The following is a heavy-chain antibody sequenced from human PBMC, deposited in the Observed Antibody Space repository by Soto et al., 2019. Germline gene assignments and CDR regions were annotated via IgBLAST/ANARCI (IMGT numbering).Heavy chain of an antibody. V-gene: IGHV3-74*01. CDR1: GFIFRNYL. J-gene: IGHJ4*02. CDR2: INSDGSSA. D-gene: IGHD5-12*01. CDR3: ARDGYNGFDY. Sequence: GGSLRLSCAPSGFIFRNYLMHWVRQAPGKGLVWISRINSDGSSASYADSVKGRFTISRDNAKNTLYLQMHSLRDEDTAVYYCARDGYNGFDYWGQGTLVTSPQ.